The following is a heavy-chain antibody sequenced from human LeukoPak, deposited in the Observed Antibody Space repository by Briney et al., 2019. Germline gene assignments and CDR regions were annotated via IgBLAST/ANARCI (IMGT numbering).Heavy chain of an antibody. Sequence: GGSLRLSCAASGFTFDDYAMHWVRQAPGKGLEWVSLISGDGGGTYYADSVKGRFTISRDNSKNSLYLQMNGLRTEDTALYYCAKEGPIGYSYGYQGGFDYWGQGTLVTVSS. V-gene: IGHV3-43*02. D-gene: IGHD5-18*01. CDR1: GFTFDDYA. J-gene: IGHJ4*02. CDR3: AKEGPIGYSYGYQGGFDY. CDR2: ISGDGGGT.